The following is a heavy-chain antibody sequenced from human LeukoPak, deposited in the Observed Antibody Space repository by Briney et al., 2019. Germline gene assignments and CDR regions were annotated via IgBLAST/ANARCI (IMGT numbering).Heavy chain of an antibody. CDR2: IYISRST. Sequence: SETLSLTCTVSGGSISSGNYYWSWIRQPAGKGLEWIRRIYISRSTNYNPSLKSRVTISVDTSKNQFSLKLSSVTAADTAVYYCAREPTPDGDYDYVWGSYRGHFDYWGQGTLVTVSS. CDR1: GGSISSGNYY. J-gene: IGHJ4*02. V-gene: IGHV4-61*02. CDR3: AREPTPDGDYDYVWGSYRGHFDY. D-gene: IGHD3-16*02.